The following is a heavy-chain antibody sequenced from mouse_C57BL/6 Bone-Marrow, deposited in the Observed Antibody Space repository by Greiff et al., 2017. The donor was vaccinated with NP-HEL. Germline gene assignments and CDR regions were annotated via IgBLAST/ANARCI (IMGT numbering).Heavy chain of an antibody. D-gene: IGHD2-5*01. J-gene: IGHJ2*01. CDR2: IYPGDGDT. Sequence: VQLQQSGPELVKPGASVKISCKASGYAFSSSWMNWVKQRPGKGLEWIGRIYPGDGDTTYNGKFKGKATLTADKSSSTAYMQLSSLTSEDSAVYFCAREGSNYPFDYWGQGTTLTVSS. V-gene: IGHV1-82*01. CDR3: AREGSNYPFDY. CDR1: GYAFSSSW.